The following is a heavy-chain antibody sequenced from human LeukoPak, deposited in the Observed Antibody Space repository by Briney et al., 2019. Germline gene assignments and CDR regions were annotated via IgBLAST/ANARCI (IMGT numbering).Heavy chain of an antibody. CDR3: AKEYYDILTGYSGSEGAIDY. CDR1: VFTFSSYA. Sequence: GGSLRLLCAPSVFTFSSYAMSCVRQAPGRALEWVSAIICSGGSTYYADSVKGRFTISRDNSKNTLCLQMNSLRAEDRAVYYCAKEYYDILTGYSGSEGAIDYWGQGTLVTVSS. V-gene: IGHV3-23*01. J-gene: IGHJ4*02. CDR2: IICSGGST. D-gene: IGHD3-9*01.